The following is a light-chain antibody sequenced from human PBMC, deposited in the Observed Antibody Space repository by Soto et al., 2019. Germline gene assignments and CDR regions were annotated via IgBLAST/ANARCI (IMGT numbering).Light chain of an antibody. Sequence: ENVLTQSPGTLSLSPGERATLSCRASHSVSSHYLAWYPQKAGQAPRLLIYDISRRATGIPDRFSGSGAETDFTLTISSLEPEDYAVYYCQQYETSKTFGQGTKVEI. CDR2: DIS. J-gene: IGKJ1*01. CDR1: HSVSSHY. V-gene: IGKV3-20*01. CDR3: QQYETSKT.